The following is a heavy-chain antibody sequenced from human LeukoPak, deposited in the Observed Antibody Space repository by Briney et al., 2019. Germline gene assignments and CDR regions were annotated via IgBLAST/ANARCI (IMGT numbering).Heavy chain of an antibody. Sequence: PGGSLRLSCAASGFNFSSYEMNWVRQAPGKGLEWISYISNSYNTIYYADSVKGRFTISRDNAKNSLYLQMNSLRAEDTAVYYRARGGPRYSGYDWGQGTLVTVSS. J-gene: IGHJ4*02. V-gene: IGHV3-48*03. D-gene: IGHD5-12*01. CDR3: ARGGPRYSGYD. CDR1: GFNFSSYE. CDR2: ISNSYNTI.